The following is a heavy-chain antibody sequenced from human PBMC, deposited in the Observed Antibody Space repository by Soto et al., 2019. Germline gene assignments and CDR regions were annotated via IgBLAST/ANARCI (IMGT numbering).Heavy chain of an antibody. J-gene: IGHJ4*02. D-gene: IGHD1-26*01. V-gene: IGHV3-7*03. CDR3: ARGGTYFRY. CDR1: EFTFSSYW. CDR2: IKQDGSDK. Sequence: EVQLVESGGGLVQPGGSLRLSCAASEFTFSSYWMSWVRQAPGKGLEWVANIKQDGSDKNYVDSVKGRFSISRDNANNLLYLQMNSLRAEDTAVYYCARGGTYFRYWGQGTLVTVSS.